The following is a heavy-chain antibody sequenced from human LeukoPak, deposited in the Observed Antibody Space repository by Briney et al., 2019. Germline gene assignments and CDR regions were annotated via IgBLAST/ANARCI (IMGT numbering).Heavy chain of an antibody. CDR3: ARVRDYDFWSGPKSVDP. CDR1: GYTFTSYG. Sequence: ASVKVSCKASGYTFTSYGVSWVRQAPGQGLEWVGWISAYNGNTNYAQELQGRVTMTTDTSTSTAYMELRSLRSDDTAVYYCARVRDYDFWSGPKSVDPWGQGTLVTVSS. D-gene: IGHD3-3*01. J-gene: IGHJ5*02. V-gene: IGHV1-18*01. CDR2: ISAYNGNT.